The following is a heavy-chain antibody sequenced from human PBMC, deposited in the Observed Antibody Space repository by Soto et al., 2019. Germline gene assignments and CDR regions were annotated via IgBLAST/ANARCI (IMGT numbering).Heavy chain of an antibody. V-gene: IGHV3-23*01. Sequence: VQLLESGGNLVQPGGSLRLSCAASGFIFGDYAMSWVRQAPGKGLEWVSLIRGSNDNTYYADSVKGRFTISRDNSKNTLYLQMNSLRAEDTAIYYCAKDWTHFDYWGQGTLVTVSS. CDR3: AKDWTHFDY. CDR1: GFIFGDYA. J-gene: IGHJ4*02. CDR2: IRGSNDNT. D-gene: IGHD3-3*01.